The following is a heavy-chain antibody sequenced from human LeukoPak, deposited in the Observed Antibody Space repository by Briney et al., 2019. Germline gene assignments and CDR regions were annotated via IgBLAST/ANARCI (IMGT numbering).Heavy chain of an antibody. CDR1: GGSFSGYY. D-gene: IGHD3-22*01. V-gene: IGHV4-34*01. CDR2: INHSGST. CDR3: ARAGDSSGYCDS. Sequence: SETLSLTCAVYGGSFSGYYWSWIRQPPGKGLEWIGEINHSGSTNYNPSLKSRVTMAVDTSKNQFSLKLSSVTAADTAVYYCARAGDSSGYCDSWGQGTLVTASS. J-gene: IGHJ4*02.